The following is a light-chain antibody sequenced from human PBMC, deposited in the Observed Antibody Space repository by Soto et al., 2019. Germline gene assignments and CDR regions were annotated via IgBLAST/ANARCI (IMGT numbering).Light chain of an antibody. J-gene: IGKJ1*01. CDR2: KAS. V-gene: IGKV1-5*03. CDR1: QTISSW. CDR3: HRYNSYSEA. Sequence: DIQMTQSPSTLSGSVGDRVTITCRASQTISSWLAWYQQKPGKAPKLLIYKASTLKSGVPSRFSGSGSGTEFTLTISSLQPDDFATYYCHRYNSYSEAFGQGTKVDSK.